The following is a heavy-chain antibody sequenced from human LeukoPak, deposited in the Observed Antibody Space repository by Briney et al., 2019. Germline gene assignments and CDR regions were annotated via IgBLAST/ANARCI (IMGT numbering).Heavy chain of an antibody. CDR3: ARGRTGAAALDF. Sequence: SETLSLTCAVYGGSFSGHYWTWIRQAPGKGLEWIGESTHTGSTNYNPSLKSRVTISVDTTKNQFSLKLTSVSAADTAVYHCARGRTGAAALDFWGPGTLVTVSS. CDR1: GGSFSGHY. V-gene: IGHV4-34*01. D-gene: IGHD2-2*01. CDR2: STHTGST. J-gene: IGHJ4*02.